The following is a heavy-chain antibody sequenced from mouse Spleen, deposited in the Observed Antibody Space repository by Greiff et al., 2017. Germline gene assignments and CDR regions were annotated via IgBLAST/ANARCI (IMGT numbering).Heavy chain of an antibody. CDR1: GYSITSDY. CDR2: ISYSGST. D-gene: IGHD1-1*01. J-gene: IGHJ4*01. Sequence: EVKLMESGPGLAKPSQTLSLTCSVTGYSITSDYWNWIRKFPGNKLEYMGYISYSGSTYYNPSLKSRISITRDTSKNQYYLQLNSVTTEDTATYYCARCLLRGGYAMDYWGQGTSVTVSS. V-gene: IGHV3-8*01. CDR3: ARCLLRGGYAMDY.